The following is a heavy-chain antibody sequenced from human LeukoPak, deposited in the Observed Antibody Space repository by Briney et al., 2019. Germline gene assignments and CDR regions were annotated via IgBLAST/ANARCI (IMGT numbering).Heavy chain of an antibody. D-gene: IGHD5-12*01. V-gene: IGHV3-30*04. J-gene: IGHJ6*02. CDR2: ISYDGSNK. Sequence: PGGSLRLSCAASGFTFSSYAMHWVRQAPGKGLEWVAVISYDGSNKYYADSVKGRFTISRDNSKNTLYLQMNSLRAEDTAVYYCAKDGHSGYDSPDYYYHGMDVWGQGTTVTVSS. CDR3: AKDGHSGYDSPDYYYHGMDV. CDR1: GFTFSSYA.